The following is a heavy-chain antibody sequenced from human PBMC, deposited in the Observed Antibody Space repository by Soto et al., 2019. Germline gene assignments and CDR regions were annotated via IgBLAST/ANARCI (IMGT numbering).Heavy chain of an antibody. CDR2: IIPILGIA. V-gene: IGHV1-69*02. Sequence: QVQLVQSGAEVKKPGSSVKVSCKASGGTFSSYTISWVRQAPGQGLEWMGRIIPILGIANYAQKFQGRVTITADKSTGTAYMELSSLRSEDTAVYYCARSGGYDYSFDYWGQGTLVTVSS. CDR1: GGTFSSYT. D-gene: IGHD5-12*01. J-gene: IGHJ4*02. CDR3: ARSGGYDYSFDY.